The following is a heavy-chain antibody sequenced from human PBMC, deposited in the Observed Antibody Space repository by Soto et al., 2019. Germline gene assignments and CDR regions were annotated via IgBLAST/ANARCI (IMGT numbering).Heavy chain of an antibody. CDR1: GGSISSGGYY. CDR3: ASSVNAGQWELPRNDY. D-gene: IGHD1-26*01. Sequence: QVQLQESGPGLVKPSQTLSLTCTVSGGSISSGGYYWSWIRQHPGKGLEWIGYIYYSGSTYYNPSRKCRVTISVDTSKNQFSLKLSSVTAADTAVYYCASSVNAGQWELPRNDYWGQGTLVTVSS. J-gene: IGHJ4*02. V-gene: IGHV4-31*03. CDR2: IYYSGST.